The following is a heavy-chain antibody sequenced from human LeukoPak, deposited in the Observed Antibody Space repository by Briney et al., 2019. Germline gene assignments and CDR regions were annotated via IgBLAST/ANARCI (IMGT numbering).Heavy chain of an antibody. CDR3: ARDLGGSGALLPDY. CDR2: INPNSGGT. V-gene: IGHV1-2*04. J-gene: IGHJ4*02. D-gene: IGHD3-10*01. Sequence: ASVKASCKASGYTFTGYYMHWVRQAPGQGLEWMGWINPNSGGTNYAQKFQGWVTMTRDTSISTAYMELSRLRSDDTAVYYCARDLGGSGALLPDYWGQGTLVTVSS. CDR1: GYTFTGYY.